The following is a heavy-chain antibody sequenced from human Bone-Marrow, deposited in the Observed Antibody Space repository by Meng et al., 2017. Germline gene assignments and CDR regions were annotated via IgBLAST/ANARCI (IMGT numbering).Heavy chain of an antibody. CDR1: GGSINSAGYY. D-gene: IGHD2-15*01. V-gene: IGHV4-31*01. Sequence: VQLHGSGPGLVKPAQSLSLTCSVSGGSINSAGYYWSWIRQHPGKGLEWIGYIYYTENTYYNPSLKSPMTISLDKSKNQFSLKLNSVTVADTAVYYCARGRASCSSGGCSLGWFDPWGQGTLVTVSS. CDR3: ARGRASCSSGGCSLGWFDP. J-gene: IGHJ5*02. CDR2: IYYTENT.